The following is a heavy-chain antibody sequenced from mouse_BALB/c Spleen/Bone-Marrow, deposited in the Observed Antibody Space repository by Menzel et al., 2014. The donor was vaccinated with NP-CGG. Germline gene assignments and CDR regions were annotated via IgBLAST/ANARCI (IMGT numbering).Heavy chain of an antibody. D-gene: IGHD2-4*01. J-gene: IGHJ2*01. CDR2: IYPGDGDT. CDR1: GYAFSSFW. Sequence: VKLMESGAELVRPGSSVKISCKASGYAFSSFWMNWMKQRPGQGPEWIGQIYPGDGDTNYNGKFKGKATLTADVSSSTAYIQLSSLTSEDSAVYFCARDDFGPDYWGQGTTLTVSS. V-gene: IGHV1-80*01. CDR3: ARDDFGPDY.